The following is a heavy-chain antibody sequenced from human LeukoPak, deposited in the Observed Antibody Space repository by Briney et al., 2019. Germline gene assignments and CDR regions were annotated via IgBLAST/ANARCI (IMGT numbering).Heavy chain of an antibody. V-gene: IGHV4-31*03. D-gene: IGHD1-26*01. CDR1: GGSISSGGYY. J-gene: IGHJ5*02. CDR3: ARVLPRTGGATRLRRPELNWFDP. Sequence: PSQTLSLTCTVSGGSISSGGYYWSWIRQHPGKGLEWIGYIYYSGSTNYNPSLKSRVTISVDTSKNQFSLKLSSVTAADTAVYYCARVLPRTGGATRLRRPELNWFDPWGQGTLVTVSS. CDR2: IYYSGST.